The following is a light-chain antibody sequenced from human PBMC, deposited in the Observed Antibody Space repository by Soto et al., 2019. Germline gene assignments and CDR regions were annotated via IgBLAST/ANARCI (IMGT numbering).Light chain of an antibody. Sequence: DIQMTQSPSSLSASVGDRVTITCRASQSISSYLNWYQQKPGKAPKLLIYAASSLQSGVPSRFSGGGSGTDFTLTISSLQPEDFATYYCQQSYSTPPWTFGQGTKVDIK. CDR3: QQSYSTPPWT. J-gene: IGKJ1*01. V-gene: IGKV1-39*01. CDR2: AAS. CDR1: QSISSY.